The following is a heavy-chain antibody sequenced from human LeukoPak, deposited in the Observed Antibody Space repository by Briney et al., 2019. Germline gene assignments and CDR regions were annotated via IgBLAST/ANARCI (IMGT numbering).Heavy chain of an antibody. D-gene: IGHD2-2*01. J-gene: IGHJ4*02. V-gene: IGHV1-2*04. CDR1: GYTFTGYY. CDR3: ARANALYCSGTTCLFDY. CDR2: INPNSGGT. Sequence: ASVKVSCKASGYTFTGYYMHWVRQAPGQGLEWMGWINPNSGGTYSAQKFQGWVTMTRDTSISTAYMELSRLTSDDTAVYYCARANALYCSGTTCLFDYWGQGTLVTVSS.